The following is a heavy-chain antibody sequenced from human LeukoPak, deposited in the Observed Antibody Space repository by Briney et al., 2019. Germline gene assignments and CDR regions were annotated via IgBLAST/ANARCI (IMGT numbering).Heavy chain of an antibody. D-gene: IGHD1-26*01. CDR1: GFTFDDYA. J-gene: IGHJ4*02. CDR3: AKDIRGSYRGGFDY. V-gene: IGHV3-9*01. Sequence: PGRSLRLSCAASGFTFDDYAMPWVRQAPGKGLEWVSGISRNSGSIGYADSVKGRFTISRDNAKNSLYLQMNSLRAEDTALYYCAKDIRGSYRGGFDYWGQGTLVTVSS. CDR2: ISRNSGSI.